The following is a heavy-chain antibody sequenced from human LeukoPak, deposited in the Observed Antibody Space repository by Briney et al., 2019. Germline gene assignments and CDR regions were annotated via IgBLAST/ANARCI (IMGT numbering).Heavy chain of an antibody. D-gene: IGHD2-2*01. Sequence: ASVTVSCKASGYTFTSYAMNWVRQVPGQGLEWMGWINTNTGSPTYAQAFTGRFVFSLDTSVSTAYLQISSLKTEDTAVYYCACYDCGDYWGQGTLVTVSS. J-gene: IGHJ4*02. CDR3: ACYDCGDY. CDR1: GYTFTSYA. V-gene: IGHV7-4-1*02. CDR2: INTNTGSP.